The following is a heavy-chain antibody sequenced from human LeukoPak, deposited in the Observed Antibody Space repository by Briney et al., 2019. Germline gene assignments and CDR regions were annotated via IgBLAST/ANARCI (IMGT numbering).Heavy chain of an antibody. V-gene: IGHV4-39*01. CDR2: IYYSGST. CDR1: GGSISSSSYY. J-gene: IGHJ4*02. CDR3: AENNDILTGPVFYY. D-gene: IGHD3-9*01. Sequence: SETLSLTCTVSGGSISSSSYYWGWIRQPPGKGLEWIGSIYYSGSTYYNPSLKSRVTISVDTSKNQFSLKLSSVTAAVTAVYYCAENNDILTGPVFYYWGQGTLVTVSS.